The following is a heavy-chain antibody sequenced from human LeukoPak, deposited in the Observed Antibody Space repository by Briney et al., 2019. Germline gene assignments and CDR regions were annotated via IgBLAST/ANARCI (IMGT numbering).Heavy chain of an antibody. D-gene: IGHD6-19*01. Sequence: GESLKISCKGSGYSFTSYWNGWVRQMSGKGLELMVIIYPGDSDTRYSPSFQGQVTISADKSISTAYLQWSSLKASDTAMYYCARSIAVASSGDYWGQGTLVTVSS. CDR2: IYPGDSDT. CDR3: ARSIAVASSGDY. J-gene: IGHJ4*02. CDR1: GYSFTSYW. V-gene: IGHV5-51*01.